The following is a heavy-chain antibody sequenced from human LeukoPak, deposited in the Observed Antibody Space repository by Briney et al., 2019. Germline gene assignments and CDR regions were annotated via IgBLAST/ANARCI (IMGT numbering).Heavy chain of an antibody. V-gene: IGHV3-73*01. Sequence: GGALRLSSAASGFSFRVSAIHWVRPAPGKGLEWVGRIRNKANTYATAYAASVRGRFTISRDDSKNTAYLQMDSLETEDTAVYYCAGPYDTTGHAFDYWGQGTLVTVSS. J-gene: IGHJ4*02. CDR3: AGPYDTTGHAFDY. D-gene: IGHD3-22*01. CDR2: IRNKANTYAT. CDR1: GFSFRVSA.